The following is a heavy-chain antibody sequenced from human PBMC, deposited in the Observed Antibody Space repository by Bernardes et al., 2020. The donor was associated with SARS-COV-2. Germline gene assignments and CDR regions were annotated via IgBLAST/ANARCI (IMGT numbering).Heavy chain of an antibody. J-gene: IGHJ4*02. CDR1: GFTFSDYY. V-gene: IGHV3-11*06. CDR2: ISSSSTYT. D-gene: IGHD3-9*01. Sequence: GGSLRLSCAASGFTFSDYYMSWIRQAPGKGLEWVSYISSSSTYTNYADSVKGRFTISRDNAKNSLYLQMNSLRAEDTAVYYCARAPHSGGFDWLFNDYWGQGTLVTVSS. CDR3: ARAPHSGGFDWLFNDY.